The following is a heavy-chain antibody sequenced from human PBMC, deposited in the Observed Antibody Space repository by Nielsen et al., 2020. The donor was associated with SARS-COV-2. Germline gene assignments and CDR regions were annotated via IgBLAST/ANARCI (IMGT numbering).Heavy chain of an antibody. Sequence: ASVKVSCKASGYTFTGYYMHWVRQAPGQGLEWMGWISAYNGNTNYAQKLQGRVTMTTDTSTSTAYMELRSLRSDDTAVYYCARVPQLALDNYYYYYYMDVWGKGTTVTVSS. J-gene: IGHJ6*03. CDR2: ISAYNGNT. CDR3: ARVPQLALDNYYYYYYMDV. CDR1: GYTFTGYY. V-gene: IGHV1-18*04. D-gene: IGHD6-6*01.